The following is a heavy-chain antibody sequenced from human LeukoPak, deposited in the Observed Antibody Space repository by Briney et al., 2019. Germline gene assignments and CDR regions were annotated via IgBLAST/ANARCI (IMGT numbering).Heavy chain of an antibody. CDR2: INSGGSAI. J-gene: IGHJ4*02. CDR1: GFTFNSYE. Sequence: PGGSLRLSCAASGFTFNSYEMNWVRQAPGKGLEWVSYINSGGSAIYYADSVKGRFTISRDNAKNSLYLQMNSLRADDTAVYYCARGGSYVHYWGQGILVTVSS. D-gene: IGHD1-26*01. V-gene: IGHV3-48*03. CDR3: ARGGSYVHY.